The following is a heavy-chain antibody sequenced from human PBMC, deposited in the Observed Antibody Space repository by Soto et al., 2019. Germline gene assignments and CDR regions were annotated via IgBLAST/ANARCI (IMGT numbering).Heavy chain of an antibody. Sequence: QVRLQESGPGLVKPSETLSLTCSVSGAALNSGNYYCSWLRQVPGKGLEWIGHIYVTGAVDYNPSLRYRITISQDTSERQFSLNLRLVTAADTAGYYCARLRIATNNYKWFDPWGQGTLVTVSS. CDR2: IYVTGAV. V-gene: IGHV4-31*03. CDR3: ARLRIATNNYKWFDP. D-gene: IGHD2-21*01. J-gene: IGHJ5*02. CDR1: GAALNSGNYY.